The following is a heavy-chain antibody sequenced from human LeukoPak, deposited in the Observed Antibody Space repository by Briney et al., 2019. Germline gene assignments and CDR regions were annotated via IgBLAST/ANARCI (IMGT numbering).Heavy chain of an antibody. V-gene: IGHV3-21*01. J-gene: IGHJ4*02. CDR3: ATTPIGVRGVIIKRVGY. CDR1: GFTFSSYS. D-gene: IGHD3-10*01. CDR2: ITSRSDYI. Sequence: GGSLRLSCAASGFTFSSYSMSWVRQSPGKGLEWVSSITSRSDYIYYADSLKGRFTISRDNAKNTLYLQMNSLRAEDTAVYYCATTPIGVRGVIIKRVGYWGQGTLVTVSS.